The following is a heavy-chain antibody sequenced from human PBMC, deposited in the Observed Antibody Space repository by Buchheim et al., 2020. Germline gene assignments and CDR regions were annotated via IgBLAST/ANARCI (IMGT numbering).Heavy chain of an antibody. CDR1: GFTFSSYG. D-gene: IGHD5-24*01. V-gene: IGHV3-30*18. Sequence: QVQLVESGGGLVQPGRSLRLSCAASGFTFSSYGMHWVRQAPGKGLEWVAVISYDGSNKYNEDSVKGRFTISSDNSKTKLNLQMNSLRAEDTAVYYCAKGANYFWFDPWGQGTL. J-gene: IGHJ5*02. CDR2: ISYDGSNK. CDR3: AKGANYFWFDP.